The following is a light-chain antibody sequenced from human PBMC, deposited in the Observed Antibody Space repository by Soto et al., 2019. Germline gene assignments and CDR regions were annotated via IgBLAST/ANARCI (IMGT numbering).Light chain of an antibody. J-gene: IGKJ2*01. Sequence: DIQMTQSPSSVSASVGDRVTITCRASQDVGSWLAWYQQKAGRAPKLLIYGASSLQSGVPSRFSGSGSGTDFSITISSLKPEDFASYFCQQAYSFPYTIGQGTKLEIK. CDR1: QDVGSW. CDR3: QQAYSFPYT. CDR2: GAS. V-gene: IGKV1-12*01.